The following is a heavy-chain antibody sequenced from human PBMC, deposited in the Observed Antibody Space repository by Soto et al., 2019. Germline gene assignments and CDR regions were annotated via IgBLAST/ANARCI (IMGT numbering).Heavy chain of an antibody. CDR2: IDPSDSYI. D-gene: IGHD3-22*01. CDR1: GDSVTSYG. V-gene: IGHV5-10-1*01. CDR3: ARQEVLGTHMIVVAEVPDGMAV. Sequence: GGSLGICWKGCGDSVTSYGVGWVLQMPGKGPEWVGRIDPSDSYINYGPSFPGHVTISADKSISTAYLQWSSLKASDTAMYYCARQEVLGTHMIVVAEVPDGMAVWRQGTTVTVSS. J-gene: IGHJ6*02.